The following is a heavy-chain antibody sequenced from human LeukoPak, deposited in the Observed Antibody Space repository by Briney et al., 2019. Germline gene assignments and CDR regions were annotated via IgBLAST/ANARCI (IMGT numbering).Heavy chain of an antibody. CDR3: ARGTMVRGVIIGSLGY. D-gene: IGHD3-10*01. Sequence: SQTLSLTCTVSGGSISSGSYYWSWIRQPAGKGLEWIGRIYTSGSTNYNPSLKSRVTISVDTSKNQFSLKLSSVTAADTAVYYCARGTMVRGVIIGSLGYWGQGTLVTVSS. CDR1: GGSISSGSYY. J-gene: IGHJ4*02. CDR2: IYTSGST. V-gene: IGHV4-61*02.